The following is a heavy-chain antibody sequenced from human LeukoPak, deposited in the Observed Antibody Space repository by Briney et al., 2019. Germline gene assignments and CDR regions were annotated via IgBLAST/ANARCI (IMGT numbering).Heavy chain of an antibody. J-gene: IGHJ4*02. D-gene: IGHD3-9*01. V-gene: IGHV3-48*03. CDR1: GFTFSSYE. Sequence: GGSLRLSCAASGFTFSSYEMNWVRQAPGKGLEWGSYISGSGTAISYADSAKGRFTISRDNAKNSLFLQMNSLRAEDTAVYYCARVDFDILTGYHTPDNWGQGTLVTVSS. CDR2: ISGSGTAI. CDR3: ARVDFDILTGYHTPDN.